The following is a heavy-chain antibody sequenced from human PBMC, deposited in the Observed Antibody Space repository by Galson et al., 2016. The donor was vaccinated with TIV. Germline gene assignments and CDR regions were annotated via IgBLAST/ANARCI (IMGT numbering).Heavy chain of an antibody. CDR3: SRGILGVHTVAFDV. CDR1: GFRFDDYV. D-gene: IGHD1-26*01. Sequence: SLRLSCAASGFRFDDYVMHWVRHAPGKGLEWVSGMTWNGDEIGYADSVRGRFTISRDSAPNSLYLAMNSLRPEDTALYFCSRGILGVHTVAFDVWGQGTKVTVS. J-gene: IGHJ3*01. CDR2: MTWNGDEI. V-gene: IGHV3-9*01.